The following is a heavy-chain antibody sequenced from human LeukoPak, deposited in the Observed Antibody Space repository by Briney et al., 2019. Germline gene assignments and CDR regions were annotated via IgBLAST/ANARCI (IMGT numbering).Heavy chain of an antibody. D-gene: IGHD3-3*01. Sequence: ASVKVSCKASGYTFTSYAMHWVRQAPGQRLEWMGWINAGNGNTKYSQKFQGRVTITRDTSASTAYMELSSLRSEDTAVYYCARDRIRRITIFGVAQNWFDPWGQGTLVTVSS. CDR1: GYTFTSYA. CDR2: INAGNGNT. V-gene: IGHV1-3*01. J-gene: IGHJ5*02. CDR3: ARDRIRRITIFGVAQNWFDP.